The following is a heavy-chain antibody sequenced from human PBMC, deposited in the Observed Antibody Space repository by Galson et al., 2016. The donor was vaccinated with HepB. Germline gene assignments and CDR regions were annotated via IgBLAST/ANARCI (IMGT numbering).Heavy chain of an antibody. CDR1: GFTFSSHA. J-gene: IGHJ4*02. CDR3: ARPSVDGGYSYGPFDH. V-gene: IGHV3-30*04. Sequence: SLRLSCAGSGFTFSSHALHWVRQAPGKGLEWVAIVSDDGSKRDYADSVRGRFTISRDNSKNTLSLQMNSLRGEDTAVYYCARPSVDGGYSYGPFDHWGQGILVTVS. D-gene: IGHD5-18*01. CDR2: VSDDGSKR.